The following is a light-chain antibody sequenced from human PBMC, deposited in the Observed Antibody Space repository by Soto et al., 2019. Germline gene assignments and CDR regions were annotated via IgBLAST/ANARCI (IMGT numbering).Light chain of an antibody. J-gene: IGKJ1*01. CDR2: GAS. CDR3: QQYNDWPRT. Sequence: EVVMTQSPAILSVSPGEIATLSCRASQSVGINGAWYQQKPGQAPRLLIYGASTRATGSPDRFSASGSATEFSLTISSLQSEDFAVYYCQQYNDWPRTFGQGTKVDIK. V-gene: IGKV3-15*01. CDR1: QSVGIN.